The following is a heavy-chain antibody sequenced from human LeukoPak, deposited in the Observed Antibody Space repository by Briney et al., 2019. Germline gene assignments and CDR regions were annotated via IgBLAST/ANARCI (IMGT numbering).Heavy chain of an antibody. J-gene: IGHJ4*02. CDR2: IYYSGST. Sequence: SETLSLTCTASGGSISSSSYYWGWIRQPPGKGLEWIGSIYYSGSTYYNPSLKSRVTISVDTSKNQFSLKLSSVTAADTAVYYCARHYPATSPAYYYDSSGYPDYWGQGTLVTVSS. CDR1: GGSISSSSYY. V-gene: IGHV4-39*01. CDR3: ARHYPATSPAYYYDSSGYPDY. D-gene: IGHD3-22*01.